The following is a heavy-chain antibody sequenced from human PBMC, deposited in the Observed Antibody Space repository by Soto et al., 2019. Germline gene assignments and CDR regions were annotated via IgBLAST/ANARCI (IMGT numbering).Heavy chain of an antibody. CDR1: GFTFSSYW. J-gene: IGHJ6*02. Sequence: GGSLRLSCAASGFTFSSYWMHWVRQAPGKGLVWVSRINSDGSSTSYADSVKGRFTISRDNAKNTLYLQMNSLRAEDTAVYYCARVGIAAAGNYYYYGMDVWGQGTTVTVSS. CDR3: ARVGIAAAGNYYYYGMDV. D-gene: IGHD6-13*01. V-gene: IGHV3-74*01. CDR2: INSDGSST.